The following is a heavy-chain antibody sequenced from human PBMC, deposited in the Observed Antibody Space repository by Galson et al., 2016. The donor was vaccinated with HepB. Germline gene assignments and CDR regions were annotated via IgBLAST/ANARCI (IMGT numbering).Heavy chain of an antibody. CDR3: ARGSRTHGSSAPHY. CDR2: INSDGSST. CDR1: GFTFSSYW. J-gene: IGHJ4*02. D-gene: IGHD3-10*01. V-gene: IGHV3-74*01. Sequence: SLRLSCAASGFTFSSYWMHWVRQAPGKGLVWVARINSDGSSTGYADSVKGRFTITRDNATNTLYVQMDSLRAEDTALYYCARGSRTHGSSAPHYWGQGTLVSVSS.